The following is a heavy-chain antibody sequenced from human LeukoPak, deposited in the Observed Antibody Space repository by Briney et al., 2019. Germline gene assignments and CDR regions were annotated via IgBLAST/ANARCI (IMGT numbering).Heavy chain of an antibody. CDR3: AKDYGKRQNTPIDAFDI. Sequence: SETLSLTCTVSDGSIGSYYWTWIRQPPGKGLEWIGYIFYGGSTDYNPSLKSRVTISVDKSKNQFSLKLSSVTAADTAVYYCAKDYGKRQNTPIDAFDIWGQGTMVTVSS. CDR2: IFYGGST. J-gene: IGHJ3*02. V-gene: IGHV4-59*12. CDR1: DGSIGSYY. D-gene: IGHD1-14*01.